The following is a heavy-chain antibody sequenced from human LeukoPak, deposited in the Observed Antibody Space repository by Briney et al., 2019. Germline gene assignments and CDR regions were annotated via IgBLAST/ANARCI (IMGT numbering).Heavy chain of an antibody. CDR3: ARENRGREAGVPYYFDY. J-gene: IGHJ4*02. Sequence: SETLSLTCTVSGGSISSSSYYWGWISQPPGKGLECIGSIYYSGSTYYNPSLKSRVTISVGTSKNQFSLKLSSVTAADTAVYYCARENRGREAGVPYYFDYWGQGTLVTVSS. CDR2: IYYSGST. V-gene: IGHV4-39*02. D-gene: IGHD3-10*01. CDR1: GGSISSSSYY.